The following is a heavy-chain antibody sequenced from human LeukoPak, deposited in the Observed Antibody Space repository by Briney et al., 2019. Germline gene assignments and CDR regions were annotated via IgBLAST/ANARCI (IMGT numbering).Heavy chain of an antibody. J-gene: IGHJ5*02. CDR1: GGSISSYY. CDR3: ARESNYYGSGTGWFDP. D-gene: IGHD3-10*01. CDR2: IYHSGST. V-gene: IGHV4-59*12. Sequence: PSETLSLTCTVSGGSISSYYWSWIRQPPGKGLEWIGYIYHSGSTYYNPSLKSRVTISVDTSKNQLSLKLSSVTAADTAVYYCARESNYYGSGTGWFDPWGQGTLVTVSS.